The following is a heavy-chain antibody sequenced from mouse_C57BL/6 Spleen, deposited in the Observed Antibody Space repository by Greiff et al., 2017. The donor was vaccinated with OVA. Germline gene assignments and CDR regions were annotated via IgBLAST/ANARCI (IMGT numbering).Heavy chain of an antibody. CDR3: ARSQGYYFDY. J-gene: IGHJ2*01. CDR2: INYDGSST. Sequence: DVQLVESEGGLVQPGSSMKLSCTASGFTFSDYYMAWVRQVPEKGLEWVANINYDGSSTYYLDSLKSRFIISRDNAKNILYLQMSSLKSEDTATYYCARSQGYYFDYWGQGTTLTVSS. D-gene: IGHD3-2*02. V-gene: IGHV5-16*01. CDR1: GFTFSDYY.